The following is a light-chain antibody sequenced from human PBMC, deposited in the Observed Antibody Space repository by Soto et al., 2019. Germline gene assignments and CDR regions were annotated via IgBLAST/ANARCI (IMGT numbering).Light chain of an antibody. Sequence: QSVLTQPASVSGSPGQSITISCTGTSSDVGGYSYVSWYQQHPGKAPKLMIYDVSNRPSGVSNRFSGSKSGNTASLTISGLQAEDEADYYCSSYTSSSTLEEVFGTGTKVTVL. J-gene: IGLJ1*01. V-gene: IGLV2-14*01. CDR2: DVS. CDR1: SSDVGGYSY. CDR3: SSYTSSSTLEEV.